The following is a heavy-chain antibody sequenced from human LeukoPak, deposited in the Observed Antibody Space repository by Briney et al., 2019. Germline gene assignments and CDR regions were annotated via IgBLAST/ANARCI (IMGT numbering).Heavy chain of an antibody. CDR1: GFTFSSYT. D-gene: IGHD3-10*02. V-gene: IGHV3-48*04. CDR2: ISSSGSTI. CDR3: AELGITMIGGV. Sequence: GGSLRLSCAVSGFTFSSYTISWVRQAPGEGLEWVSYISSSGSTIYYADSVKGRFTISRDNAKNSLYLQMNSLRAEDTAVYYCAELGITMIGGVWGKGTTVTISS. J-gene: IGHJ6*04.